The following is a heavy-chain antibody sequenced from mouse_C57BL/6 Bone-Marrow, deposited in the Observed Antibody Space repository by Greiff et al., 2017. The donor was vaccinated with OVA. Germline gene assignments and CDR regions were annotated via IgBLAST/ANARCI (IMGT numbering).Heavy chain of an antibody. CDR2: INPSSGYT. J-gene: IGHJ4*01. D-gene: IGHD2-5*01. Sequence: QVQLQQSGAELAKPGASVKLSCKASGYTFTSYWMHWVKQRPGQGLEWIGYINPSSGYTKYNQKFKDKATLTADKSSSTAYMQLSSLTYEDSAVYYCAPEDYSNPYAMDYWGQGTSVTVSS. V-gene: IGHV1-7*01. CDR1: GYTFTSYW. CDR3: APEDYSNPYAMDY.